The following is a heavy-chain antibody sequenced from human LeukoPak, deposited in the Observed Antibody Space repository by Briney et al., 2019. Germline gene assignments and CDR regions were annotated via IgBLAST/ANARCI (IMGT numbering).Heavy chain of an antibody. J-gene: IGHJ5*02. CDR2: ISAYNGNT. CDR1: GYTFTSYG. Sequence: ASVKVSCKASGYTFTSYGISWVRQAPGQGREWMGWISAYNGNTNYAQKLQGRVTMTTDTSTRTAYMELRSLRSDDTAVYYCARGLEWLTRRHTWFDPWGQGTLVTVSS. V-gene: IGHV1-18*01. D-gene: IGHD3-3*01. CDR3: ARGLEWLTRRHTWFDP.